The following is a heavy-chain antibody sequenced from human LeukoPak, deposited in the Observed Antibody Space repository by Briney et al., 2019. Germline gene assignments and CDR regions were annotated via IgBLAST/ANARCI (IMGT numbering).Heavy chain of an antibody. V-gene: IGHV4-38-2*02. CDR2: IYHSGST. D-gene: IGHD2-2*01. J-gene: IGHJ4*02. Sequence: SETLSLTCTVSGYSISSGYYWGWIRQPPGKGLEWIGSIYHSGSTYYNPSLKSRVTISVDTSKNQFSLKLSSVTAADTAVYYCARVCISCGGGSDYWGQGTPVIVSS. CDR1: GYSISSGYY. CDR3: ARVCISCGGGSDY.